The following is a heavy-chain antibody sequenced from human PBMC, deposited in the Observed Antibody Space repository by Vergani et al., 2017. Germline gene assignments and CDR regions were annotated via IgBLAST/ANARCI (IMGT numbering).Heavy chain of an antibody. CDR1: GGSITSSSYY. V-gene: IGHV4-39*01. J-gene: IGHJ4*02. D-gene: IGHD3-9*01. CDR3: ARTESFILRYFHWAL. CDR2: IYHSGGA. Sequence: QLHLQESGPGLVKPSETLSLTCTVSGGSITSSSYYLGWIRQPPGKGLEWIGNIYHSGGAYYNPSLKGRVTISVDTSKNQFSLEVTSVTAAHTAIYFCARTESFILRYFHWALWGQGTLVTVSS.